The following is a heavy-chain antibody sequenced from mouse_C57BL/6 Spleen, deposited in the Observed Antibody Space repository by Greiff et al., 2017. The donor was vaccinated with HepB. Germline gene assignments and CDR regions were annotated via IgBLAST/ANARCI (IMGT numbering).Heavy chain of an antibody. CDR1: GYSFTGYY. CDR2: INPSTGGT. J-gene: IGHJ4*01. D-gene: IGHD1-1*01. CDR3: AVTTVVATDYYAMDY. V-gene: IGHV1-42*01. Sequence: EVQLQQSGPELVKPGALVKISCKASGYSFTGYYMNWVKQSPEKSLEWIGEINPSTGGTTYNQKFKAKATLTVDKSSSTAYMQLKSLTSEDSAVYYCAVTTVVATDYYAMDYWGQGTSVTVSS.